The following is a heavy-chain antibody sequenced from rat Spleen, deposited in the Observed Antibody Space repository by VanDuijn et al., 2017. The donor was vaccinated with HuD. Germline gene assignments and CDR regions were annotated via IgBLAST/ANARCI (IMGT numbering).Heavy chain of an antibody. Sequence: EVQLVESGGGLVQPGRSLMLSCVASGFTFNNYWMTWIRQAPGKGLEWVASITNTGGTTYYGDSVKGRFTLSRDNAKSTLYLQMNSLRSEDTATYYCATRDNNYGYWGQGVLVTVSS. CDR2: ITNTGGTT. V-gene: IGHV5-31*01. CDR1: GFTFNNYW. J-gene: IGHJ2*01. CDR3: ATRDNNYGY. D-gene: IGHD1-10*01.